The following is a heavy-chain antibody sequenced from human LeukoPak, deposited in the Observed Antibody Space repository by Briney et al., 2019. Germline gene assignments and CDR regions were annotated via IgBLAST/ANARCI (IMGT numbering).Heavy chain of an antibody. CDR1: GYTFTSYD. J-gene: IGHJ4*02. D-gene: IGHD6-13*01. V-gene: IGHV1-8*01. CDR2: INPNSGNT. Sequence: ASVKVSCKASGYTFTSYDINWVRQATGQGLEWMGWINPNSGNTGYAQKFQGRVTMTRNTSISTAYMALSRLRSEDTAVYYCARVRGGSWFYWGQGTLVTVSS. CDR3: ARVRGGSWFY.